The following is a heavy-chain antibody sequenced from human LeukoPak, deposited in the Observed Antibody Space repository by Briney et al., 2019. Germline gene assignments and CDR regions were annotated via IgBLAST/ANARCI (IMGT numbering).Heavy chain of an antibody. Sequence: PSETLSLTCTVSGGSISSYYWSWIRQPPGKGLEWIGYIYYSGSTNYNPSLKSRVTISVDTSKNQFSLKPSSVTAADTAVYYCARSRGYNYGYNYWGQGTLVTVSS. J-gene: IGHJ4*02. V-gene: IGHV4-59*01. CDR3: ARSRGYNYGYNY. CDR2: IYYSGST. D-gene: IGHD5-18*01. CDR1: GGSISSYY.